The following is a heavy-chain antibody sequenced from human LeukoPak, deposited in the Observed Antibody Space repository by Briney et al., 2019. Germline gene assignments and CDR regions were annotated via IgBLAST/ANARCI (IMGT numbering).Heavy chain of an antibody. V-gene: IGHV4-4*07. Sequence: SETLSLTCTVSGGSIGSYYWSWIRQPAGKGLEWIGRVYSSGSTNYNPSLKSRVTMSVDTSKNQFSLRLNSVTAADTAVYFCARSPSTYYYYYMDVWGKGTTVTVSS. D-gene: IGHD2/OR15-2a*01. J-gene: IGHJ6*03. CDR3: ARSPSTYYYYYMDV. CDR1: GGSIGSYY. CDR2: VYSSGST.